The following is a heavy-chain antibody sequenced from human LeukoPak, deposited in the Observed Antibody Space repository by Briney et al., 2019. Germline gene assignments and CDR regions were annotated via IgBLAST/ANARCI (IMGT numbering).Heavy chain of an antibody. CDR1: GYSISSGYY. V-gene: IGHV4-38-2*02. CDR3: ARVGNYYDSSGYYRAYYFDY. D-gene: IGHD3-22*01. Sequence: SETLSLTCTVSGYSISSGYYWGWIRQPPGKGLEWIGSIYHSGSTYYNPSLKSRVTISVDTSKNQFSLKLSSVTAADTAVYYCARVGNYYDSSGYYRAYYFDYWGQGTLVTVSS. CDR2: IYHSGST. J-gene: IGHJ4*02.